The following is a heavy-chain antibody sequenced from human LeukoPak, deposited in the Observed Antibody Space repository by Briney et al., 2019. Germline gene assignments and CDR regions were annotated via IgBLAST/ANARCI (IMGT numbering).Heavy chain of an antibody. Sequence: ASVKVSCKASGGTFSSYAISWVRQAPGQGLEWMGRIIPILGIANYAQKFQGRVTITADKSTSTAYMELSSLRSEDTAVYYCARDRSGDALDIWGQGTMVTVSS. CDR1: GGTFSSYA. J-gene: IGHJ3*02. CDR2: IIPILGIA. V-gene: IGHV1-69*04. CDR3: ARDRSGDALDI.